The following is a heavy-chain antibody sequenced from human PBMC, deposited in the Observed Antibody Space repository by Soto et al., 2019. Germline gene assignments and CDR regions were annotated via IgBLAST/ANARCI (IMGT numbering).Heavy chain of an antibody. D-gene: IGHD3-22*01. J-gene: IGHJ4*02. Sequence: VKVSCKASGYTFTSYGISWVRQAPGQGLEWMGWISAYNGNTNYAQKLQGRVTMTTDTSTSTAYMELRSLRSDDTAVYYCARARRIVVVITPHFDYWGQGTLVTVSS. CDR1: GYTFTSYG. CDR3: ARARRIVVVITPHFDY. CDR2: ISAYNGNT. V-gene: IGHV1-18*01.